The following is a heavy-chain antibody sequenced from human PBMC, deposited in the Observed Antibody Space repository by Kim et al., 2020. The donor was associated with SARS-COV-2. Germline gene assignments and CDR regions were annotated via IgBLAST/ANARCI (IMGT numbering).Heavy chain of an antibody. D-gene: IGHD4-17*01. J-gene: IGHJ4*02. CDR3: ARGGRLPDY. CDR1: GGSFSGYY. CDR2: INHSGST. Sequence: SETLSLTCAVYGGSFSGYYWSWIRQPPGKGLEWIGEINHSGSTNYNPSLKSRVTISVDTSKNQFSLKLSSVTAADTAVYYCARGGRLPDYWGQGTLVTVSS. V-gene: IGHV4-34*01.